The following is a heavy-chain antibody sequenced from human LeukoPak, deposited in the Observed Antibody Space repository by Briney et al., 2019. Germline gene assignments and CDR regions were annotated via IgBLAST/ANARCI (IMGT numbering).Heavy chain of an antibody. D-gene: IGHD6-19*01. V-gene: IGHV4-4*02. CDR1: GGSISSSNW. CDR3: ARATNSGWYNAFDI. CDR2: IYHSGST. Sequence: PSETLSLTCAVSGGSISSSNWWSWVRQPPRKGLEWIGEIYHSGSTNYNPSLKSRVTISVDKSKNQFSLKLSSVTAADTAVYYCARATNSGWYNAFDIWGPGTMVTVSS. J-gene: IGHJ3*02.